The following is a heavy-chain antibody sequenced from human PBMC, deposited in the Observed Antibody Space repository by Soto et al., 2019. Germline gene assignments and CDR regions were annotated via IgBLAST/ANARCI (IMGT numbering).Heavy chain of an antibody. CDR1: GFTFSSYV. V-gene: IGHV3-30-3*01. Sequence: QVQLVESAGGVVQPGRSLRLSCAASGFTFSSYVIHWVRQAPGKGLEWVVVISKDGNSKHYADSVKGRFTISRDNSKNTLYLQMNSLRGEDTAVYYCARSYCGDDCALDYWGQGTLVTV. CDR3: ARSYCGDDCALDY. CDR2: ISKDGNSK. D-gene: IGHD2-21*02. J-gene: IGHJ4*02.